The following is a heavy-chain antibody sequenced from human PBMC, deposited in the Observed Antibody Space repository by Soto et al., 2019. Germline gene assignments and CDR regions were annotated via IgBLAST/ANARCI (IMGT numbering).Heavy chain of an antibody. D-gene: IGHD4-4*01. Sequence: SETLSLTCTVSGGSISSGGYYWSWIRQHPGKGLEWIGYIYYSGSTYYNPSLKSRVTISVDTSKNQFSLKLSSVTAADTAVYYCARDLPYSGYYYGMDVWGQGTTVTVSS. CDR1: GGSISSGGYY. CDR2: IYYSGST. V-gene: IGHV4-30-4*08. CDR3: ARDLPYSGYYYGMDV. J-gene: IGHJ6*02.